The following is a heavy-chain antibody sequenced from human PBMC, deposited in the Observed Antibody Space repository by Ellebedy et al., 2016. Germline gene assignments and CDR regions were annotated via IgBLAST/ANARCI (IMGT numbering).Heavy chain of an antibody. CDR3: ARDYDFWSGGYFDY. Sequence: ASVKVSXXASGYTFIDYYMHWVRQAPGQGLEWMGWINPNSGGTNYAQKLQGRVTMTTDTSTSTAYMELRSLRSDDTAVYYCARDYDFWSGGYFDYWGQGTLVTVSS. D-gene: IGHD3-3*01. V-gene: IGHV1-2*02. CDR2: INPNSGGT. J-gene: IGHJ4*02. CDR1: GYTFIDYY.